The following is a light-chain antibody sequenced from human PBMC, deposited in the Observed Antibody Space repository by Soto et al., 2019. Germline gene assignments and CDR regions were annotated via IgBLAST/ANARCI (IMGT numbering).Light chain of an antibody. CDR1: GSNIGTAD. CDR2: ADD. CDR3: SKWRDRRSLWV. V-gene: IGLV1-47*01. Sequence: QSVLTQPPSASGTPGQRVTISCSGSGSNIGTADVYWRQVLPGTAPNLLVNADDKRPSGVHDLFSGSKSGTSASLAISGLRPEEAADYCCSKWRDRRSLWVFGAGTKLTVL. J-gene: IGLJ3*02.